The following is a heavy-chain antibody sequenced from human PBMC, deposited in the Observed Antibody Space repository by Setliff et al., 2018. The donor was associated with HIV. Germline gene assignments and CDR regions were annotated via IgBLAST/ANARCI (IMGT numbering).Heavy chain of an antibody. J-gene: IGHJ3*01. V-gene: IGHV3-23*01. Sequence: GGSLRLSCEVSGVTLDTSDIHWVRQAPGMGFEWVSSFTGGYAYYADSVRGRFSISRDNFKNMLYLQMNTLRVGDMAMYYCAKDVSVRGSAFKGASDLWGQGTRVTVSS. CDR3: AKDVSVRGSAFKGASDL. CDR2: FTGGYA. D-gene: IGHD6-19*01. CDR1: GVTLDTSD.